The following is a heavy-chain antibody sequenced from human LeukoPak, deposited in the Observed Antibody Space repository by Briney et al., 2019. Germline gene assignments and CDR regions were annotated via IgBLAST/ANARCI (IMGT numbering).Heavy chain of an antibody. D-gene: IGHD6-13*01. CDR3: ARDIEAAGLFFEY. CDR2: MKYDGSEN. J-gene: IGHJ4*02. CDR1: GFTFSSYW. Sequence: PGGSLRLSCAASGFTFSSYWMSWVRQAPGKGLEWLANMKYDGSENYYVDSVKGRFTISRDNAKNSLYLQMACQSAEDTSARYCARDIEAAGLFFEYRGQVTLVTVSS. V-gene: IGHV3-7*01.